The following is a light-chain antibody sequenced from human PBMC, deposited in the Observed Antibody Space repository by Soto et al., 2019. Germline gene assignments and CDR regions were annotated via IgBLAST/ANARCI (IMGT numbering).Light chain of an antibody. Sequence: DIQMTQSPSTLSASVGDRVTITCRASQSISSWLAWYQQKPGKAPKLLIYKAPSLESGVPSTFSGRGSGTDFTLTISTLQPEDFATYYCQQSHDNPRTFGQGTKVDIK. CDR3: QQSHDNPRT. CDR1: QSISSW. J-gene: IGKJ1*01. CDR2: KAP. V-gene: IGKV1-5*03.